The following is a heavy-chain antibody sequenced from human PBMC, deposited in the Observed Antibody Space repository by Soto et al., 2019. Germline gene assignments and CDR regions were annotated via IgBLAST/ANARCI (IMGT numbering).Heavy chain of an antibody. J-gene: IGHJ5*02. Sequence: QVQLVQSGAEVKKPWSSVKVSCKASGGTFSSYAISWVRQAPGQGLEWMGGIIPIFGTANYAQKFQGRVKITGDESKSTAYMELSSLRSEDTAVYYCARDPKYYYDSSGYQYWFDPWGQGTLVTVSS. CDR3: ARDPKYYYDSSGYQYWFDP. V-gene: IGHV1-69*01. CDR1: GGTFSSYA. D-gene: IGHD3-22*01. CDR2: IIPIFGTA.